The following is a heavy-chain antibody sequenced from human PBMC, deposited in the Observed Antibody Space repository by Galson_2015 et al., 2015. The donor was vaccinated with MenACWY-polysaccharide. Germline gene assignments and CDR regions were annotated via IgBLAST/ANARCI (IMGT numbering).Heavy chain of an antibody. CDR2: TYYRSNWSS. V-gene: IGHV6-1*01. Sequence: CAISGDSVSSNTAAWNWIRQSPSRGLEWLGRTYYRSNWSSDYALSVRGRITINADTSKNQFPLQLNSVTPEDTAVYYCVRGGAAASLPFDPWGQGTLVTVSS. CDR1: GDSVSSNTAA. D-gene: IGHD2-15*01. CDR3: VRGGAAASLPFDP. J-gene: IGHJ5*02.